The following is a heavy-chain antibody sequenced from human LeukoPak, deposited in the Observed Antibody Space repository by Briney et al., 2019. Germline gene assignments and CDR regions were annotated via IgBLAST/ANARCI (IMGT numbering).Heavy chain of an antibody. CDR2: FDPEDGET. D-gene: IGHD5-18*01. CDR3: ATGSIPRYSYGPDDYFDY. Sequence: WASVKVSCKVSGYTLTELSMHWVRQAPGKGLERMGGFDPEDGETIYAQKFQGRVTMTEDTSTDTAYMELSSLRSEDTAVYYCATGSIPRYSYGPDDYFDYWGQGTLVTVSS. CDR1: GYTLTELS. V-gene: IGHV1-24*01. J-gene: IGHJ4*02.